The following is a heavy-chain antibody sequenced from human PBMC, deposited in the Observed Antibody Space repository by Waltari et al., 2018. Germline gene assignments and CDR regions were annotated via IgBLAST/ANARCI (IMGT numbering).Heavy chain of an antibody. Sequence: QVQLQQWGAGLLKPSETLSLTCAVYGGSFSGYYWSWIRQPPGKGLEWIGEINHSGSTKHNPSLKSRVTISVDTSKNQFSLKLSSVTAADTAVYYCARGGIRFLEWSDYWGQETLVTVSS. D-gene: IGHD3-3*01. V-gene: IGHV4-34*01. J-gene: IGHJ4*02. CDR2: INHSGST. CDR3: ARGGIRFLEWSDY. CDR1: GGSFSGYY.